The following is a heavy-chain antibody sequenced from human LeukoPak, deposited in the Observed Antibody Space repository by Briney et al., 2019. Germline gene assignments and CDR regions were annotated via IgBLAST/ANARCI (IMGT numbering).Heavy chain of an antibody. CDR1: GYTFTTYD. CDR3: ARVRSYYDSSAYDY. Sequence: ASVKVSCKASGYTFTTYDINWVRQATGQGLEWMGWMNPNSGNTGYTQKFQGRVTMTRNTSISTAYMELSSLRSEDTAVYYCARVRSYYDSSAYDYWGQGTLVTVSS. J-gene: IGHJ4*02. V-gene: IGHV1-8*01. CDR2: MNPNSGNT. D-gene: IGHD3-22*01.